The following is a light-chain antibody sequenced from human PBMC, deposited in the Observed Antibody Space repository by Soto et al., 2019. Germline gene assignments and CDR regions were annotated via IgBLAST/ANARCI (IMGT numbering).Light chain of an antibody. CDR2: KAS. CDR1: QSVSTW. Sequence: DIQMTQSPSTLSASVGDRVTITCRASQSVSTWLAWYQQKPGKAPKLLIYKASSLESGVPSRFSGSGSGTAFTLTISSLQPDDFATYYCQQYDGYSRTFGQGTKLEIK. J-gene: IGKJ2*01. CDR3: QQYDGYSRT. V-gene: IGKV1-5*03.